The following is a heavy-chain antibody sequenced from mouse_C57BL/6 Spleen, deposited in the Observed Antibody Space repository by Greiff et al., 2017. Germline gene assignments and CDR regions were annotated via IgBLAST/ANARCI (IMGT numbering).Heavy chain of an antibody. D-gene: IGHD1-1*01. CDR2: IDPEDGET. CDR3: ASLYYGSSYDYFDY. Sequence: EVQLVESGAELVKPGASVKLSCTASGFNIKDYYMHWVKQRTEQGLEWIGRIDPEDGETKSAPKFPGKATITADTSSNTAYLQLSSLTSEDTAVYYCASLYYGSSYDYFDYWGQGTTLTVSS. J-gene: IGHJ2*01. V-gene: IGHV14-2*01. CDR1: GFNIKDYY.